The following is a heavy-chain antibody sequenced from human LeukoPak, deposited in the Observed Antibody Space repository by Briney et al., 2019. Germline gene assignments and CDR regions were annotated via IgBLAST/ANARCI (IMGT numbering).Heavy chain of an antibody. CDR1: GGSTSSSHW. CDR3: ARITYHDLRFDY. J-gene: IGHJ4*02. V-gene: IGHV4-4*02. Sequence: SGTPSLTRALSGGSTSSSHWWSGFAQPPGKGRDWIGEIYHSGTSNYNPSLKSRVTMSVDKSKNQFSLKLPSVTAADTAVYHCARITYHDLRFDYWGQGTLVTVSS. D-gene: IGHD1-14*01. CDR2: IYHSGTS.